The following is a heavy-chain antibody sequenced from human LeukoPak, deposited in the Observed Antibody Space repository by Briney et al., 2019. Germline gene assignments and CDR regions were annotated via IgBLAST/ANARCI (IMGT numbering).Heavy chain of an antibody. Sequence: FLRLSCAASGFTFSSYAMHWVRQVPGKGLEWVALISYDGSNKNFADSVKGRFTISRDNSKNSLYLQMNSLRAEDTAVYYCARQPTLGALDCWGQGTLVTVSS. CDR3: ARQPTLGALDC. V-gene: IGHV3-30-3*01. D-gene: IGHD1-26*01. CDR1: GFTFSSYA. J-gene: IGHJ4*02. CDR2: ISYDGSNK.